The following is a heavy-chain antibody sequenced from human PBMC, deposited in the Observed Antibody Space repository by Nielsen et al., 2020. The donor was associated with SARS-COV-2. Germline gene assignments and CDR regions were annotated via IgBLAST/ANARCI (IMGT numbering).Heavy chain of an antibody. CDR1: GFTFSDYY. J-gene: IGHJ4*02. V-gene: IGHV3-11*01. Sequence: GESLKISCPVSGFTFSDYYMSWIRQAPGKGLEWVAYISGPGSIVNYADSVKGRFTLSRDNAKNSLYLQLSSLRAEDTAVYYCAKRWELAYWGQGTLVTVSS. D-gene: IGHD1-26*01. CDR3: AKRWELAY. CDR2: ISGPGSIV.